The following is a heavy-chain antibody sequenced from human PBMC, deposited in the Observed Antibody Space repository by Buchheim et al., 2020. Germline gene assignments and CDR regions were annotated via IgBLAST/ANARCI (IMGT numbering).Heavy chain of an antibody. D-gene: IGHD3-10*01. CDR3: ARVFPLYGSGPFDY. V-gene: IGHV1-8*01. CDR1: GYTFTSYD. CDR2: MNPNSGNT. Sequence: QVQLVQSGAEVKKPGASVKVSCKASGYTFTSYDINWVRQATGQGLEWMGWMNPNSGNTGFAQKFQGRVTITADESTSTAYMELSSLRSEDTAVYYCARVFPLYGSGPFDYWGQGTL. J-gene: IGHJ4*02.